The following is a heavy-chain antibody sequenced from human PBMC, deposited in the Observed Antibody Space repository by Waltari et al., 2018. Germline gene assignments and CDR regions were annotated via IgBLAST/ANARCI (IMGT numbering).Heavy chain of an antibody. D-gene: IGHD4-17*01. J-gene: IGHJ5*02. CDR3: ARGFWFATVSTFTWFDP. Sequence: EEQLVESGGGLVKPGGSLRLSCAASDFTFSSYRLNWVRQAPGKGLEWVASISSTSHYIYYADSVKGRFTISRDNAKNSLYLQMNSLRAEDTAVYYCARGFWFATVSTFTWFDPWGQGTLVTVSS. V-gene: IGHV3-21*01. CDR1: DFTFSSYR. CDR2: ISSTSHYI.